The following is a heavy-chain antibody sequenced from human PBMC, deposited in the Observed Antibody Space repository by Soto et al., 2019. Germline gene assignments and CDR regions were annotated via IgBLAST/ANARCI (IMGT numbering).Heavy chain of an antibody. CDR3: ATRSGGGGAFDF. V-gene: IGHV3-23*01. J-gene: IGHJ3*01. Sequence: LRLSCAASGFTFSSYAMSWVRQAPGKGLEWVSAISGTTIYYADSVKGRFTISRDNAKNSLCLQMNSLSAEDTAVYYCATRSGGGGAFDFWGQGTMVTVSS. CDR2: ISGTTI. D-gene: IGHD3-10*01. CDR1: GFTFSSYA.